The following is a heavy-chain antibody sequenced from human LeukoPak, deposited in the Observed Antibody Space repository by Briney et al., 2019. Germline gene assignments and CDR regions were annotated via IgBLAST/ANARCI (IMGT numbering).Heavy chain of an antibody. J-gene: IGHJ4*02. CDR1: GFNFNNYA. Sequence: GGSLRLSCTASGFNFNNYAMSWVRQAPWKGLEWLSLISGTAGTTYYADSVKGRFTISRDNSKNTLFLQMTSLRVDDTAVYYCAKLGVTTPRDYWGQGTLVTVSS. V-gene: IGHV3-23*01. D-gene: IGHD4-17*01. CDR2: ISGTAGTT. CDR3: AKLGVTTPRDY.